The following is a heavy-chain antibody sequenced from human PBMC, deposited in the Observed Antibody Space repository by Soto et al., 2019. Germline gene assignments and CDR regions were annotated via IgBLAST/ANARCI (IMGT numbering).Heavy chain of an antibody. Sequence: GGSLRLSCAASGITFSDYYMSWIRQAPGKGLEWVSYISSSSSYTNYAGSVKGRFTISRDNAKNSLYLQMNSLRAEDTAVYYCAREGDIVVVPAATHYGMDVWGQGTTVTVSS. CDR1: GITFSDYY. CDR2: ISSSSSYT. CDR3: AREGDIVVVPAATHYGMDV. J-gene: IGHJ6*02. V-gene: IGHV3-11*06. D-gene: IGHD2-2*01.